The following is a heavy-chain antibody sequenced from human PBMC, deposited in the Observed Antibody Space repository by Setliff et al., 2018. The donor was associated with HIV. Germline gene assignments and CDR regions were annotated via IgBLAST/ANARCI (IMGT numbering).Heavy chain of an antibody. CDR2: ISAYNGNT. Sequence: RASVKVSCKASGYTFTSYGISWVRQAPGQGLEWMGWISAYNGNTNYAQKLQGRVTMTTDTSTSTAYMELRSLRSDDTAVYYCARNFGLSPSGKYYYYYGMDIWGQGTTVTVSS. J-gene: IGHJ6*02. CDR1: GYTFTSYG. CDR3: ARNFGLSPSGKYYYYYGMDI. D-gene: IGHD3-10*01. V-gene: IGHV1-18*01.